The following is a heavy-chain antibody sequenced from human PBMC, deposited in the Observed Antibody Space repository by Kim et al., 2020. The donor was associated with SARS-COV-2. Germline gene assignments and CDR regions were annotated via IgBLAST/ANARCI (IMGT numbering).Heavy chain of an antibody. Sequence: GGSLRLSCAASDFTFSDSAMHWVRQASGKGLEWVDRIRSKSNSYATAYAASVKGRFTISRDDSKNTAYLQMNSLKTEDTAVYYCTRVPGTTSALWDAFDIWGQGTMVTVSS. D-gene: IGHD1-1*01. CDR2: IRSKSNSYAT. V-gene: IGHV3-73*01. J-gene: IGHJ3*02. CDR1: DFTFSDSA. CDR3: TRVPGTTSALWDAFDI.